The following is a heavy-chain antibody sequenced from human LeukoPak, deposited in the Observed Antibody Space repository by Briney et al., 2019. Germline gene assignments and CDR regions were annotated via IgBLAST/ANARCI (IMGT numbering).Heavy chain of an antibody. Sequence: ASVKVSCKASGYTFTGYYMHWVRQAPGQGLEWMGWINPNSGGTNYAQKFQGWVTMTRDTSISTAYMELSRLRSDDTAVYYCARGEYDILTGYYFRYWGQGTLVTVCS. D-gene: IGHD3-9*01. CDR1: GYTFTGYY. CDR2: INPNSGGT. CDR3: ARGEYDILTGYYFRY. V-gene: IGHV1-2*04. J-gene: IGHJ4*02.